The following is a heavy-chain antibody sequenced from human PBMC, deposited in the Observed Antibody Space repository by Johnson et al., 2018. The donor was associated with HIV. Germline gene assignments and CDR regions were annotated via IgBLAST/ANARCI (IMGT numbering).Heavy chain of an antibody. Sequence: QMQLVESGGGVVQPGRSLRLSCAASGFTFSSYAMHWVRQAPGKVLEWVAVISYDGSNKYYADSVKGRFTISRDNSKNTLYLQMNSLRAEDTAVYYCARARDRSSSRDAFDIWGQGTMVTVSS. CDR3: ARARDRSSSRDAFDI. J-gene: IGHJ3*02. CDR2: ISYDGSNK. CDR1: GFTFSSYA. V-gene: IGHV3-30-3*01. D-gene: IGHD6-13*01.